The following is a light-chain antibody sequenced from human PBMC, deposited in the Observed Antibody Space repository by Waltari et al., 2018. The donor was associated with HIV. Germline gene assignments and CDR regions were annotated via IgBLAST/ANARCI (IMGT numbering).Light chain of an antibody. V-gene: IGLV1-40*01. CDR1: SSNIGAGYD. CDR3: QAYDSSLSGWVV. Sequence: QSVLTQPPSVSGAPGQRVTISCTGSSSNIGAGYDVHWYQQLPGTAPTLLIHGTNNLPSGVPGRFSGSKSCTSASRAVTRLQAEDGAEYYCQAYDSSLSGWVVFGGGTKVTVL. J-gene: IGLJ2*01. CDR2: GTN.